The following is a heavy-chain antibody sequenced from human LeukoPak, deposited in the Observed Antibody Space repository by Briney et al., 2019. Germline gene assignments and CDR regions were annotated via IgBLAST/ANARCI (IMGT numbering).Heavy chain of an antibody. CDR2: IYPGDSDT. D-gene: IGHD3-3*01. CDR1: GYSFTSYW. V-gene: IGHV5-51*01. CDR3: TKTRRSASDAFDI. Sequence: PGESLKISCKGSGYSFTSYWIGWVRQMPGKGLEWMGIIYPGDSDTRYSPSFQGQVTISADKSISTAYLQWSSLKASDTAMYYCTKTRRSASDAFDIWGQGTMVTVSS. J-gene: IGHJ3*02.